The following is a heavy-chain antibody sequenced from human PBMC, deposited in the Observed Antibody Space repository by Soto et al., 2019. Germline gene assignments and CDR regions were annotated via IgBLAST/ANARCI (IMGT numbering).Heavy chain of an antibody. CDR2: IYYSGST. V-gene: IGHV4-59*01. Sequence: SETLSLTCTVSGGSISSYYWSWIRQPPGKGLEWIGYIYYSGSTNYNPSLKSRVTISVDTSKNQFSLKLSSVTAADTAVYYCASAGYYYGSGSSTFDYWGQGTLVTVPS. J-gene: IGHJ4*02. CDR1: GGSISSYY. D-gene: IGHD3-10*01. CDR3: ASAGYYYGSGSSTFDY.